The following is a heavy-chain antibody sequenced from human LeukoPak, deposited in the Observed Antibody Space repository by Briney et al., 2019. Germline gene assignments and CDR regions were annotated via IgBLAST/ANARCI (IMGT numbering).Heavy chain of an antibody. J-gene: IGHJ4*02. CDR3: ARVRGSRGYGADFDF. V-gene: IGHV4-39*07. CDR1: GGPIRSSDYF. CDR2: IYYNGNT. Sequence: SETLSLTCTVSGGPIRSSDYFWGWIRQPPGQGLEWIGSIYYNGNTYDNPSLKSRVTVSVSTSKNQFSLNLKAVTAADTAVYYCARVRGSRGYGADFDFWGQGTLVTVSS. D-gene: IGHD3-22*01.